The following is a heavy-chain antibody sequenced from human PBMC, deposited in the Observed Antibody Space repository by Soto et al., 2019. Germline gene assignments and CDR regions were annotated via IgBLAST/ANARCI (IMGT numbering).Heavy chain of an antibody. CDR3: ARGGSTGWFYFDF. CDR1: GFTFKSYA. J-gene: IGHJ4*02. Sequence: QLLESGGTFVQTGGSLRLSCAASGFTFKSYAMNWVRRAPGRGLEWVASTPGSGGSSYYADSVKGRFTISRDNSKNTLFLDLNNLKAEDTAMYYCARGGSTGWFYFDFWGQGTLVTVSS. D-gene: IGHD6-19*01. CDR2: TPGSGGSS. V-gene: IGHV3-23*01.